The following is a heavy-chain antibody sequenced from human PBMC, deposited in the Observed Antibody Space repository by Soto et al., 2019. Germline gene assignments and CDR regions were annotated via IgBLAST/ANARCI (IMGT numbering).Heavy chain of an antibody. CDR1: GYAFTTYG. CDR3: ARGRYGDY. V-gene: IGHV1-18*01. Sequence: QVHLVQSGAEVKKPGASVKVSCQGSGYAFTTYGITWVRQAPGQGLEWMGWISAHNGNTNYAQKLQGRVTVTRDTSTRTAYLGLRGLRYDDTAAYYCARGRYGDYWGQGALVTVSS. J-gene: IGHJ4*02. CDR2: ISAHNGNT. D-gene: IGHD1-1*01.